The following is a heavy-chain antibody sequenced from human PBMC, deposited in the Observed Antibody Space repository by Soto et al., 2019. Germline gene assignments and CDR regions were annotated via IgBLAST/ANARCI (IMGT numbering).Heavy chain of an antibody. D-gene: IGHD6-19*01. J-gene: IGHJ4*02. CDR1: GGSINNYY. CDR2: IYYSGST. Sequence: PSETLSHTCTVSGGSINNYYWSWIRQPPGKGLEWIGYIYYSGSTSYNPSLKSRVTILVDTSNNQFSLKLGSVTAADTAVYFCARGGWSLDSWGQGTLVTVSS. V-gene: IGHV4-59*08. CDR3: ARGGWSLDS.